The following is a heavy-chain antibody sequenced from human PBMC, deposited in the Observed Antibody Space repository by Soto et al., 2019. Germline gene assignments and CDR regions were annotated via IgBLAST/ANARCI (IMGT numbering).Heavy chain of an antibody. Sequence: GGSLRLSCAASGFTFSSYGMHWVRQAPGKGLEWVTVISHDGSDKYYANSVKGRFTISRDNSKNTLHLQMNGLRLEDTAVYFCVKERTEQYQVLPFFVSGGEGTMVAFSS. CDR3: VKERTEQYQVLPFFVS. D-gene: IGHD2-2*01. V-gene: IGHV3-30*18. CDR1: GFTFSSYG. CDR2: ISHDGSDK. J-gene: IGHJ1*01.